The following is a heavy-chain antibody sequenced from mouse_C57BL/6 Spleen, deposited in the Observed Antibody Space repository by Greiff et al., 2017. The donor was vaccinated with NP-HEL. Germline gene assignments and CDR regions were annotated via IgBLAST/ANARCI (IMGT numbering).Heavy chain of an antibody. CDR2: INPGSGGT. V-gene: IGHV1-54*01. Sequence: QVQLQQSGAELVRPGTSVKVSCKASGYAFTNYLIEWVKQRPGQGLEWIGVINPGSGGTNYNEKFKGKATLTADKSSSTAYMQLSSLTSEDSAVYFCARGGEYDEEGDSWGQGTTLTVSS. CDR3: ARGGEYDEEGDS. D-gene: IGHD2-14*01. CDR1: GYAFTNYL. J-gene: IGHJ2*01.